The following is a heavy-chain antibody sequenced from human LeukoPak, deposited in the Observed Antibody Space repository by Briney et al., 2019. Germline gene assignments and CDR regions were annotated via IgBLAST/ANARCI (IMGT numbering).Heavy chain of an antibody. CDR2: VYYTGNA. CDR3: ARLRALSGHRGAFDI. V-gene: IGHV4-39*01. D-gene: IGHD5/OR15-5a*01. J-gene: IGHJ3*02. Sequence: SETLSLTCAVSGDSISNHIYYWDWIPQTPGEGREWIEAVYYTGNAYYDPSLKSRVTISVDTSDNRFSLHLSSVNAADTAIYYCARLRALSGHRGAFDIWGQGTLVTVSS. CDR1: GDSISNHIYY.